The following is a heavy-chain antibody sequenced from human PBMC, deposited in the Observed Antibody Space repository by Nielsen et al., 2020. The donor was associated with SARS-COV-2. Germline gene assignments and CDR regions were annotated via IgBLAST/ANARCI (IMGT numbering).Heavy chain of an antibody. CDR3: ARASGSDFRRGYYFDN. J-gene: IGHJ4*02. D-gene: IGHD3-3*01. V-gene: IGHV1-69*04. Sequence: FQGRATITADKSTNTVHMELSSLTSEDTAVYYCARASGSDFRRGYYFDNWGQGTLVTVSS.